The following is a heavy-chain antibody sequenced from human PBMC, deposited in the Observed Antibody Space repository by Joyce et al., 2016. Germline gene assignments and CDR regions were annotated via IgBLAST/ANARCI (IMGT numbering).Heavy chain of an antibody. Sequence: DVQLVESGGGLVQPGGSLRLSCAASGFTFSNDVMNWVRQGPGKGLEWVSKIGAGGDNFKYAASVSGRFTISRDNVKNSLFLQMNSLRDEDSALYFCARDPGVGTYGKFDLWGQGTRVTVSS. D-gene: IGHD3-3*01. V-gene: IGHV3-48*02. CDR1: GFTFSNDV. CDR2: IGAGGDNF. CDR3: ARDPGVGTYGKFDL. J-gene: IGHJ4*02.